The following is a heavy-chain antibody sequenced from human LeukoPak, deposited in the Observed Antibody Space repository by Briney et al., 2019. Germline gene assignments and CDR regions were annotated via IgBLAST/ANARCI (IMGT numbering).Heavy chain of an antibody. V-gene: IGHV1-18*01. CDR1: GYTFTSYG. J-gene: IGHJ4*02. D-gene: IGHD6-19*01. CDR3: ATEEYSSGWLMGPMGYFDY. CDR2: ISAYNGNT. Sequence: ASVKVSCKASGYTFTSYGISWVRQAPGQGLEWMGWISAYNGNTNYAQKLQGRVTMTTDTSTSTAYMELSSLRSEDTAVYYCATEEYSSGWLMGPMGYFDYWGQGTLVTVSS.